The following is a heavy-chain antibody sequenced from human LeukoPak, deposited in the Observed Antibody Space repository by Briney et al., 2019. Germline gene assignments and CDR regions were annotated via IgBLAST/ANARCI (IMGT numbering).Heavy chain of an antibody. V-gene: IGHV4-34*01. J-gene: IGHJ4*02. CDR1: GGSFSGYY. D-gene: IGHD3-22*01. CDR2: INHSGST. Sequence: SETLSLTCAVYGGSFSGYYWSWIRQPPGKGLEWIGEINHSGSTNYNPSLKSRVTISVDTSKNQFSLKLSSVTAADTAVYYCAREGVYDSSGLDYWGQRTLVTVSS. CDR3: AREGVYDSSGLDY.